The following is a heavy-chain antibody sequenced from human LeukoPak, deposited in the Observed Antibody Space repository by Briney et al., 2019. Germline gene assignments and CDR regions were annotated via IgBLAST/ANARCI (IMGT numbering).Heavy chain of an antibody. Sequence: GGSLRLSCTASGFTFSSYNMNWVRQASGKGLEWVSYISGGSTTIYYADSVKGRFTISRDNAKNSLYLQMNSLRADDTAVYYCARARSGSHYDYWGQGTLVTVSS. CDR3: ARARSGSHYDY. V-gene: IGHV3-48*04. CDR1: GFTFSSYN. CDR2: ISGGSTTI. J-gene: IGHJ4*02. D-gene: IGHD1-26*01.